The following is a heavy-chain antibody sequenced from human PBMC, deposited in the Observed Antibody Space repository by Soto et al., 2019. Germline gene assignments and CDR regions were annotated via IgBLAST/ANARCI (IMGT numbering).Heavy chain of an antibody. J-gene: IGHJ4*02. V-gene: IGHV1-46*01. D-gene: IGHD2-15*01. Sequence: ASVKVSCKASGYSVTRHYLHWVRQAPGQGLEWMGLINPGVGSTTYAQKFRGRVTMTRDTSTSTVYMELSSLRPEDTAVYFCAKTLSGGSYTDSRLDYWGQGTLVTVSS. CDR2: INPGVGST. CDR1: GYSVTRHY. CDR3: AKTLSGGSYTDSRLDY.